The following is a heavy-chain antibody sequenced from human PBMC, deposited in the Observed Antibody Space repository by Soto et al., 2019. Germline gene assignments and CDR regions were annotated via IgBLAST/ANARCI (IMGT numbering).Heavy chain of an antibody. CDR3: ARIVRDDYGDYSSYGMDI. Sequence: QVQLVQSGAEVKEPGASVKVSCKASGYSLTSYFMHWVRQAPGQGLEWMGIINPSGGRTTYAQRFQGRVTMTSDTSTSTVHMELSSLRSEDTAVYYCARIVRDDYGDYSSYGMDIWGQGTTVTVPS. CDR2: INPSGGRT. D-gene: IGHD4-17*01. CDR1: GYSLTSYF. V-gene: IGHV1-46*01. J-gene: IGHJ6*02.